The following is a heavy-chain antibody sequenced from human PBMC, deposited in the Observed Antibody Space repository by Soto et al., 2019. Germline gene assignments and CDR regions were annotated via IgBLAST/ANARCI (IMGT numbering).Heavy chain of an antibody. Sequence: GGSLRLSCAASGFTFSSYSMNWVRQAPGKGLEWVSYISSSSSTIYYADSVKGRFTISRDNAKNSLYLQMNSLRAEDTAVYYCARGYCSSTSCLPWFYWGQGTLVTVSS. V-gene: IGHV3-48*01. CDR2: ISSSSSTI. CDR3: ARGYCSSTSCLPWFY. D-gene: IGHD2-2*01. CDR1: GFTFSSYS. J-gene: IGHJ4*02.